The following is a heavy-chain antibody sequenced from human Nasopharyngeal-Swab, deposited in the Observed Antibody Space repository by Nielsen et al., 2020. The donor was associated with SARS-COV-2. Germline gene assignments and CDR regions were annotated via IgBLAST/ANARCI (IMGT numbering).Heavy chain of an antibody. CDR2: ISYDGSNK. D-gene: IGHD6-13*01. V-gene: IGHV3-30-3*01. CDR3: ARSYSSSWYGDYYMDV. J-gene: IGHJ6*03. Sequence: GESLKISCAASGFTFSSYAMHWVRPAPGKGLEWVAVISYDGSNKYYADSVKGRFTISRDNSKNTLYLQMDSLRAEDTAVYYCARSYSSSWYGDYYMDVWGKGTTVTVFS. CDR1: GFTFSSYA.